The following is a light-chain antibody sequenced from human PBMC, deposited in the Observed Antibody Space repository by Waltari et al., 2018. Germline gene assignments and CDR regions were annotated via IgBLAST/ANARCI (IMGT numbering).Light chain of an antibody. Sequence: QSALTQPASVSGSLGQSITISCSETADNVDILYLVSWYQRHPGRAPRLLIYDIPQRPSGISDRFSVSKSGKTASLTISGLQAEDEADYYCCSFAGYGIYVFGSGTHVTVL. CDR3: CSFAGYGIYV. J-gene: IGLJ1*01. V-gene: IGLV2-23*02. CDR1: ADNVDILYL. CDR2: DIP.